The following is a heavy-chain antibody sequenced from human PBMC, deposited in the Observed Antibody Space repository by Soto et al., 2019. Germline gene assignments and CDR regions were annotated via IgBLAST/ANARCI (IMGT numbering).Heavy chain of an antibody. V-gene: IGHV3-48*02. CDR3: ARDSASYSSSSGSYWYFDL. CDR2: ISSGSATI. J-gene: IGHJ2*01. D-gene: IGHD6-6*01. Sequence: GGSLRLSCAASGFTFSSYGMNWVRQTPGKGLDWVSYISSGSATIYYADSVKGRFTISRDNAKNSVYLQMDSLRDEDTAVYYCARDSASYSSSSGSYWYFDLWGRGTLVTSPQ. CDR1: GFTFSSYG.